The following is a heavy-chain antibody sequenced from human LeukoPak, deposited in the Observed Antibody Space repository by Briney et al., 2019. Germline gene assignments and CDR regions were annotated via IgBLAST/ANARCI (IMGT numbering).Heavy chain of an antibody. CDR3: ARHGKGYSYGIHCYDY. D-gene: IGHD5-18*01. CDR1: GGSISSGSYY. Sequence: SETLSLTCTVSGGSISSGSYYWSWIRQPAGKGLEWIGRTYTSGSTNYNPSLKSRVTISVDTSKNQFSLKLSSVTAADTAVYYCARHGKGYSYGIHCYDYWGQGTLVTVSS. CDR2: TYTSGST. J-gene: IGHJ4*02. V-gene: IGHV4-61*02.